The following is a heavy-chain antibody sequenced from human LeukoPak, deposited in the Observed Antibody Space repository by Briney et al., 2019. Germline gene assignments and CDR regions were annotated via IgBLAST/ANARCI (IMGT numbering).Heavy chain of an antibody. J-gene: IGHJ4*02. CDR2: IHASGST. Sequence: ETLSLTCTVSGVSISSYYWSWIRQPAGKGPEWIGRIHASGSTNYNPSLKSRVTMSVDTSKNQFSLKLSSVTAADTAVYYCARGGYYYDSSGYYSFDYWGQGTLVTVSS. D-gene: IGHD3-22*01. CDR3: ARGGYYYDSSGYYSFDY. V-gene: IGHV4-4*07. CDR1: GVSISSYY.